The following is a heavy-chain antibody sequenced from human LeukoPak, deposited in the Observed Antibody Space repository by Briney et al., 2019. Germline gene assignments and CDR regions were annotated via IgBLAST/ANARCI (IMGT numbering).Heavy chain of an antibody. J-gene: IGHJ6*02. CDR2: INHNGNVN. Sequence: GGSLRLSCAASGFTFSSYWMNWARQAPGEGLEWVASINHNGNVNYYVDSVKGRFTISRDNAKNSLYLQMSNLRAEDTAVNFCARGGGLDVWGQGATVTVSS. V-gene: IGHV3-7*03. CDR1: GFTFSSYW. D-gene: IGHD3-16*01. CDR3: ARGGGLDV.